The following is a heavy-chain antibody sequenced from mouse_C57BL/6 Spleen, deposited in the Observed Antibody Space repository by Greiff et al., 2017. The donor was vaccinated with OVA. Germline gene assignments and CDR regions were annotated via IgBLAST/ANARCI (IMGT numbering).Heavy chain of an antibody. D-gene: IGHD2-4*01. CDR3: ARGEGYDYRENAMDY. CDR2: ISDGGSYT. J-gene: IGHJ4*01. CDR1: GFTFSSYA. Sequence: EVKLVESGGGLVKPGGSLKLSCAASGFTFSSYAMSWVRQTPEKRLEWVATISDGGSYTYYPDNVKGRFTISRDNAKNNLYLQMSHLKSEDTAMYYCARGEGYDYRENAMDYWGQGTSVTVSS. V-gene: IGHV5-4*03.